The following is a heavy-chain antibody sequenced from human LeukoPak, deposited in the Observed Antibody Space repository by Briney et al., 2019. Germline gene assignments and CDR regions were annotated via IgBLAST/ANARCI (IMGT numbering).Heavy chain of an antibody. V-gene: IGHV1-8*03. CDR3: ARGHYDFWSGQRFYMDV. CDR2: MNPNSGNT. Sequence: GASVKVSCKASGYTFTSYDINWVRQATGQGLEWMGWMNPNSGNTGYAQKFQDRVTITRNTSISTAYMELSSLRSEDTAVYYCARGHYDFWSGQRFYMDVWGKGTTVTVSS. CDR1: GYTFTSYD. J-gene: IGHJ6*03. D-gene: IGHD3-3*01.